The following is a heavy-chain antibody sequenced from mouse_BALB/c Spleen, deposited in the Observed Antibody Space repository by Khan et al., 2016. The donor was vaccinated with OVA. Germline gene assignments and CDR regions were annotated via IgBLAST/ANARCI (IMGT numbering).Heavy chain of an antibody. CDR3: TSVLLYSDGRNFEGYYVDY. CDR2: ISYSGST. CDR1: GYSITSDYA. Sequence: EVELVESGPGLVKPYQSLSLTCTVTGYSITSDYAWNWIRQFPGNKLEWMGYISYSGSTAYNPSLTSRISITRATSKNQVFLQLNSVTTEDIATYYCTSVLLYSDGRNFEGYYVDYWGQGTTPTVS. D-gene: IGHD1-1*02. V-gene: IGHV3-2*02. J-gene: IGHJ2*01.